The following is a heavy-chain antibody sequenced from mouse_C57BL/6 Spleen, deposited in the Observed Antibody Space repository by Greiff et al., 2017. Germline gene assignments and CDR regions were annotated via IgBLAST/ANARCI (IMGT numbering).Heavy chain of an antibody. CDR3: ARAAQAYYCDY. CDR1: GFTFSDYY. V-gene: IGHV5-16*01. CDR2: INYDGSST. D-gene: IGHD3-2*02. J-gene: IGHJ2*01. Sequence: EVKLVESEGGLVQPGSSMKLSCTASGFTFSDYYMAWVRQVPEKGLEWVANINYDGSSTYYLDSLKSRFIISRDNAKNILYLQMSSLKSEDTATYYCARAAQAYYCDYWGQGTTLTVSS.